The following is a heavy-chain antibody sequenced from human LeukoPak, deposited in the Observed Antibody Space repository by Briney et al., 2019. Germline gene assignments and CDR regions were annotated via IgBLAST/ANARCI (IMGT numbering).Heavy chain of an antibody. Sequence: GGSLRLSCAASGFTFSSYSMNWVRQAPGKGLEWVSSISSSSSYIYYADSVKGRFTISRDNAKNSLYLQMNSLRAEDTAVYYCARADDYGDNRYYFVYWGQGTLVTVSS. CDR3: ARADDYGDNRYYFVY. CDR2: ISSSSSYI. CDR1: GFTFSSYS. V-gene: IGHV3-21*01. D-gene: IGHD4-17*01. J-gene: IGHJ4*02.